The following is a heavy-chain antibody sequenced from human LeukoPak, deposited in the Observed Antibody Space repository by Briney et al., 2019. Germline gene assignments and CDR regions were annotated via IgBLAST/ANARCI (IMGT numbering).Heavy chain of an antibody. J-gene: IGHJ4*02. Sequence: GGSLRLSWAASGFTFSSYATSWVRQAPGKGLEWVSAISGSGGSTYYADSVKGRFTISRDNSKNTLYLQMNSLRAEDTAVYYCAKGVIAVAGTGSRFDYWGQGTLVTVSS. CDR1: GFTFSSYA. V-gene: IGHV3-23*01. CDR2: ISGSGGST. CDR3: AKGVIAVAGTGSRFDY. D-gene: IGHD6-19*01.